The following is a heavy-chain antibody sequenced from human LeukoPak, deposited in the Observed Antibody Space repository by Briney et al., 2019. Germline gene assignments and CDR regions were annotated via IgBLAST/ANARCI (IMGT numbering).Heavy chain of an antibody. V-gene: IGHV3-33*01. CDR2: IWYDGSNK. D-gene: IGHD2-2*01. J-gene: IGHJ4*02. CDR1: GFTFSSYG. Sequence: GRSLRLSCAASGFTFSSYGMHWVRQAPGKGLEWVAVIWYDGSNKYYADSVKGRFTISRDNSENTLYLQMNSLRAEDTAVYYCARGYCSSTSCPMVYFDYWGQGTLVTVSS. CDR3: ARGYCSSTSCPMVYFDY.